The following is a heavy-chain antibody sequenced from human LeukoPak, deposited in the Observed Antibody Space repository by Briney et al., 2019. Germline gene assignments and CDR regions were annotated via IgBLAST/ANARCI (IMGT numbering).Heavy chain of an antibody. CDR3: ARDGHRMYYYDTSAYRFDY. CDR2: IIPIFGTA. V-gene: IGHV1-69*01. CDR1: GGTFTSYA. J-gene: IGHJ4*02. Sequence: SVKVSCKASGGTFTSYAISWVRQAPGQGLEWMGGIIPIFGTANYAQKFQGRVTITADESTRTAYMELRSLRSDDTAVYYCARDGHRMYYYDTSAYRFDYWGQGTLVTVSS. D-gene: IGHD3-22*01.